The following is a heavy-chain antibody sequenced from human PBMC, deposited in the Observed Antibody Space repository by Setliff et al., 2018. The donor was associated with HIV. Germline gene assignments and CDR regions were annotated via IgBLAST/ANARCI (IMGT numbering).Heavy chain of an antibody. CDR2: IYYSGST. CDR3: AGSYGSGSYNNWFDP. Sequence: LSLTCTVSGGSISSYYWRWIRQPPGKGLEWIGYIYYSGSTNYNPSLKSRVTISVDTSKNQFSLKLSSVTAADTAVYYCAGSYGSGSYNNWFDPWGQGTLVTVSS. J-gene: IGHJ5*02. D-gene: IGHD3-10*01. CDR1: GGSISSYY. V-gene: IGHV4-59*01.